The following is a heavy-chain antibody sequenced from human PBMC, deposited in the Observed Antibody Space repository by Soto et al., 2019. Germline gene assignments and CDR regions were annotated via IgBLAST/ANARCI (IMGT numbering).Heavy chain of an antibody. CDR1: SYSISSGYY. CDR3: ARHPSSSSGWFDP. Sequence: WETLSLTCAVSSYSISSGYYWGWIRQPPGKGLEWIGSIYHSGSTYYNPSLKSRVTISVDTSKNQFSLKLSSVTAADTAVYYCARHPSSSSGWFDPWGQGTLVTVSS. CDR2: IYHSGST. J-gene: IGHJ5*02. D-gene: IGHD6-6*01. V-gene: IGHV4-38-2*01.